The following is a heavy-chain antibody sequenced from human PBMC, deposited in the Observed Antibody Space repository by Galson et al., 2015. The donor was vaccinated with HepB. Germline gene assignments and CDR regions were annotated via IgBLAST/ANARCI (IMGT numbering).Heavy chain of an antibody. CDR2: IKQDGSEK. CDR3: ARDRPYYDSSGYYVDYDAFDI. J-gene: IGHJ3*02. CDR1: GFTFSSYW. Sequence: SLRLSCAASGFTFSSYWMSWVRQAPGKGLEWVANIKQDGSEKYYVDSVKGRFTISRDNAKNSLYLQMNSLRAEDTAVYYCARDRPYYDSSGYYVDYDAFDIWGQGTMVTVSS. V-gene: IGHV3-7*03. D-gene: IGHD3-22*01.